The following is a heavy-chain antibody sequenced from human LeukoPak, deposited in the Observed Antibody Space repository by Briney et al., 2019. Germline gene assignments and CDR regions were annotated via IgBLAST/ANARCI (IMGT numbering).Heavy chain of an antibody. CDR3: ARLQWLVHHYYMDV. D-gene: IGHD6-19*01. J-gene: IGHJ6*03. Sequence: EASVKVPCKASGGTFSNYAISWVRQAPGQGLEWMGGIIPIFGTANYAQKFQGRVTITADKSTSTAYMELSSLRSEDTAVYYCARLQWLVHHYYMDVWGKGTTVTVSS. V-gene: IGHV1-69*06. CDR2: IIPIFGTA. CDR1: GGTFSNYA.